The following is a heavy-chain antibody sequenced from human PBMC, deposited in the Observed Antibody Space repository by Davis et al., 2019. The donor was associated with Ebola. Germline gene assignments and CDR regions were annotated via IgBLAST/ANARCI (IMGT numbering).Heavy chain of an antibody. J-gene: IGHJ4*02. CDR1: GFTFSNAW. CDR3: TTLRAEDY. Sequence: GESLKISCAASGFTFSNAWLNWVRQAPGKGLEWVGRIKSKADGGTTDYAAPVQGRFIISRDDSKNTLYLQMNSLKTEDTAVYYCTTLRAEDYWGQGTLVTVSS. D-gene: IGHD4-17*01. V-gene: IGHV3-15*01. CDR2: IKSKADGGTT.